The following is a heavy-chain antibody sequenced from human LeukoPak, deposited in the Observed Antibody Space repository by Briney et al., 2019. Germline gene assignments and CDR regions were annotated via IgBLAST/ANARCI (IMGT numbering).Heavy chain of an antibody. J-gene: IGHJ4*02. CDR1: GGSISSGSYY. CDR2: IYTSGST. Sequence: SGTLSLTCAVSGGSISSGSYYWSWIRQPAGKGLEWIGRIYTSGSTNYNPSLKSRVTISVDTSKNQFSLKLSSVTAADTAVYYCARDSRITIFGVVNTYFDYWGQGTLVTVSS. D-gene: IGHD3-3*01. V-gene: IGHV4-61*02. CDR3: ARDSRITIFGVVNTYFDY.